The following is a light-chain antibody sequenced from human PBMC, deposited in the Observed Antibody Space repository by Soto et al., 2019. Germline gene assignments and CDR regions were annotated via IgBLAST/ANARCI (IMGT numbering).Light chain of an antibody. Sequence: EIGMTQSPATLSVSPGERATLSCRASQSVSSNLAWYQQKPGQAPRLLIYGASTRATGIPARFSGSGSGTEFTLTISSLQSEDFAGCYCQQYNNWPHTFGQGTKLEI. CDR2: GAS. CDR3: QQYNNWPHT. V-gene: IGKV3-15*01. CDR1: QSVSSN. J-gene: IGKJ2*01.